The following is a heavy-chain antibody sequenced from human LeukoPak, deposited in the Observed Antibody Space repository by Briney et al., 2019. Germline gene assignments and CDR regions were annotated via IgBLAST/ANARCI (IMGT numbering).Heavy chain of an antibody. CDR1: GFTFSSYA. V-gene: IGHV3-23*01. CDR3: AREMVLWFGEERNWFDP. D-gene: IGHD3-10*01. CDR2: ISGSGSST. J-gene: IGHJ5*02. Sequence: GGSLRLSCAGSGFTFSSYAMSWVRQAPGKGLEWVSTISGSGSSTYYADSVKGRFTISRDNSKNTLFLQMNSLRSEDTAVYYCAREMVLWFGEERNWFDPWGQGTLVTVSS.